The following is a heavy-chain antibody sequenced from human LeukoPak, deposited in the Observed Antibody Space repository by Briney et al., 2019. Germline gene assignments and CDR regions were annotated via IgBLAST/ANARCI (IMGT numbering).Heavy chain of an antibody. V-gene: IGHV3-21*01. D-gene: IGHD3-22*01. CDR3: ARDSGHHYDQLDC. CDR1: GFTFSSYS. J-gene: IGHJ4*02. Sequence: GGSLRLSCAASGFTFSSYSMNWVRQAPGKGLEWVSSISSSSSYIYYADSVKGRFTISRNDAQNSLYLQMNSLRDEDTAVYYCARDSGHHYDQLDCWGQGTLVTVSS. CDR2: ISSSSSYI.